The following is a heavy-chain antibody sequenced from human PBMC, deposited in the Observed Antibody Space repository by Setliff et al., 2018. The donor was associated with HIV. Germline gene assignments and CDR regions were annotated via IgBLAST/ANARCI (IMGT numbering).Heavy chain of an antibody. D-gene: IGHD3-22*01. CDR2: INHSGST. V-gene: IGHV4-34*01. Sequence: PSETLSLTCAVYGGSFSNYYWSWIRQPPGKGLEWIGEINHSGSTSYNPSLKSRVSISVDTSKKQFSLKLSSVSAADTAVYYCARAADYHDSSGYWAPPRYVDYWGQGTLVTVSS. J-gene: IGHJ4*02. CDR1: GGSFSNYY. CDR3: ARAADYHDSSGYWAPPRYVDY.